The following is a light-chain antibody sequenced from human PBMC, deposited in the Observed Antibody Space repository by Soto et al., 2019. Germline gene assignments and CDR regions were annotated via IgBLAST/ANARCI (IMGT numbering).Light chain of an antibody. CDR2: DIS. V-gene: IGKV1-39*01. CDR3: QQSLRVPST. J-gene: IGKJ1*01. Sequence: DIQLSPSPASLPPSVGDRVPITCRASQSVFNYLHWYQQKPGRAPNLLIYDISTLHSGVPPRFSGSGSGTDFTLTISSLQPEDFATYYCQQSLRVPSTFGKGTK. CDR1: QSVFNY.